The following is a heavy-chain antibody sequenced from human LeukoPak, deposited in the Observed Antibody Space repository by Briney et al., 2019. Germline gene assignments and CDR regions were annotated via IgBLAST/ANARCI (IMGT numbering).Heavy chain of an antibody. J-gene: IGHJ6*03. D-gene: IGHD2-2*01. CDR1: GYTFTGYY. CDR3: ARGHPDCSSTSCYGDIYYYYMDV. Sequence: ASVKVSCKASGYTFTGYYMHCVRQAPGQGLEWMGWINPNSGGTNYAQKFQGRVTMTRDTSISTAYMELSRLRSDDMAVYYCARGHPDCSSTSCYGDIYYYYMDVWGKGTTVTVSS. CDR2: INPNSGGT. V-gene: IGHV1-2*02.